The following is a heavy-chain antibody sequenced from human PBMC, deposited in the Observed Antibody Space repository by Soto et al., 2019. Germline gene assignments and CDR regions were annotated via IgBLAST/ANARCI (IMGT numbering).Heavy chain of an antibody. CDR3: AGAPPLYCSGGSCIFDY. CDR1: GYTFTSYA. V-gene: IGHV1-3*05. J-gene: IGHJ4*02. CDR2: INAGNGNT. Sequence: QVQLVQSGAEEKKPGASVKVSFKSSGYTFTSYAMHWVRQAPGQRLEWMGWINAGNGNTKYSQKFQGRVTITSETSVNTANRELSSLSFEDTALYYCAGAPPLYCSGGSCIFDYWGQGTLVTVSS. D-gene: IGHD2-15*01.